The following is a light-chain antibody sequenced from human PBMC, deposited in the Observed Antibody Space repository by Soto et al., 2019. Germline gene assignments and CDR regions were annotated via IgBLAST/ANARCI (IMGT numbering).Light chain of an antibody. CDR3: SSCAGSNNPSV. CDR2: EVS. J-gene: IGLJ1*01. Sequence: QSVLTQPPSASGSPGQSVTISCTGTRSDVGGCNFVSWYQQHPGKAPKLMIYEVSKWPSGVPDRFSGSKSGNTASLTVSGLQAEDEADYYCSSCAGSNNPSVFGPGTKVTVL. V-gene: IGLV2-8*01. CDR1: RSDVGGCNF.